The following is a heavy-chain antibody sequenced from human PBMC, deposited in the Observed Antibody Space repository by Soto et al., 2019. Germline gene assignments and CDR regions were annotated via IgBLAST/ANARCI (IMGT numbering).Heavy chain of an antibody. CDR2: INHSGST. J-gene: IGHJ4*02. D-gene: IGHD4-17*01. V-gene: IGHV4-34*01. Sequence: PSETLSLTCAVYGGSFSGYYWSWIRQPPGKGLEWIGEINHSGSTNYNPSLKSRVTISVDTSKNQFSLKLGSVTAADTAVYYCARATVTPRRRFDYWGQGTLVTVSS. CDR3: ARATVTPRRRFDY. CDR1: GGSFSGYY.